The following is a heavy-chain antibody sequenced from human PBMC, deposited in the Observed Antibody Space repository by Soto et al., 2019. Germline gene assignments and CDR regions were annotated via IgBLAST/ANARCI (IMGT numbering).Heavy chain of an antibody. V-gene: IGHV3-30*09. CDR2: ISYDGKQT. CDR3: ARDIVIIPAGIVFAPPGVGGYFYYGLDV. CDR1: GFSFSSYA. Sequence: PGGSLRLSCEASGFSFSSYAMHWVRQAPGKGLEWVAIISYDGKQTYYPDSVKGRFAVSRDNSKDTVLLEMDGLRDDDTAIYYCARDIVIIPAGIVFAPPGVGGYFYYGLDVWGQGTTVTVSS. D-gene: IGHD2-15*01. J-gene: IGHJ6*02.